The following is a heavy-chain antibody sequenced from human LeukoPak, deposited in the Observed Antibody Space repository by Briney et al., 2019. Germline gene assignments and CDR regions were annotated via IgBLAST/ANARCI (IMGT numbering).Heavy chain of an antibody. V-gene: IGHV4-4*07. D-gene: IGHD6-13*01. CDR1: GCSISSYY. J-gene: IGHJ6*02. CDR3: AREPVLYIAAAGTRIRGYYGMDV. CDR2: IYTSGST. Sequence: ADTLSLTCTVSGCSISSYYLIWIRQPAGKGLEWMGRIYTSGSTNYNPSLKNRVSISVDTSNKQFSLTLSSVTAADPDVYYCAREPVLYIAAAGTRIRGYYGMDVWGQGTKVTVSS.